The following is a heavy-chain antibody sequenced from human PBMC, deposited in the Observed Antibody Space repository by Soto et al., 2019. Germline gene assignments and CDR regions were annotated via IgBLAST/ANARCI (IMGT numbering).Heavy chain of an antibody. CDR1: GGSISDSNYY. V-gene: IGHV4-39*01. CDR2: IYYSGSA. CDR3: GRHSGRFGIAGAGIDS. Sequence: QLQESGPGLVKPSETLSLTCTVSGGSISDSNYYWGWFRQPPGKELRWIGSIYYSGSAYYDPSLKSRATISVDTSKSLFPLFLTSVPAADTAVYFWGRHSGRFGIAGAGIDSWGRGTLVTVSS. D-gene: IGHD6-19*01. J-gene: IGHJ5*01.